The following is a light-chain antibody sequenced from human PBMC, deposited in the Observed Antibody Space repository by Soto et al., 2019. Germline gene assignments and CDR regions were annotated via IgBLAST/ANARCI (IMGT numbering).Light chain of an antibody. CDR1: QSISSY. J-gene: IGKJ1*01. Sequence: IQMTQSPSSLSACVGDRVTITCRASQSISSYLNWYQQKPGKAPKLLIYAASRLQSGVPSRFSGSGSGTDFTLTISSLQPEDFATYYCQQSYSTPRTFGQGTKVDIK. CDR3: QQSYSTPRT. CDR2: AAS. V-gene: IGKV1-39*01.